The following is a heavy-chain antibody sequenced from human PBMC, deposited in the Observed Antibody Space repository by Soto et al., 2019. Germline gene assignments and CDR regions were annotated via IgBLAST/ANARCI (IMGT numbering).Heavy chain of an antibody. CDR3: AREPKYYDILTGFELAWFDP. V-gene: IGHV3-74*01. CDR1: GFTFSSYW. CDR2: INSSGSTT. J-gene: IGHJ5*02. Sequence: GGSLSLSCAASGFTFSSYWMHWVRQAPGKGLMWVSRINSSGSTTSYADSVKGRFTISRDNAKNTLYLQMKSLRAEDTAVYYCAREPKYYDILTGFELAWFDPWGQGTLVTVSS. D-gene: IGHD3-9*01.